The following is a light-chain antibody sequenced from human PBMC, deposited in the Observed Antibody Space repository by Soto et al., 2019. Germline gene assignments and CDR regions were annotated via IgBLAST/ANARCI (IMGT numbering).Light chain of an antibody. CDR1: SNDVGAHNY. Sequence: QSVLTQPPSASGSPGQSVTISCAGTSNDVGAHNYVSRYQQHPGKAPRLMIYEVSKRPSGVPDRFSGSKSGNTASLTVSGLQAEDEADYYCSSYAGMFGGGTKLTVL. V-gene: IGLV2-8*01. J-gene: IGLJ3*02. CDR2: EVS. CDR3: SSYAGM.